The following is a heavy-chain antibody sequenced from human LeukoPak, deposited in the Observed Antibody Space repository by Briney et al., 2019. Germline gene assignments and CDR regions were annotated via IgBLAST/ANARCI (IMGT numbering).Heavy chain of an antibody. Sequence: GGSLRLSCAASGFTFSSYEMNWVRQAPGKGLEWVSYISSSGTIIHYADSAKGRFTISRDNAENSLYLQMNGLRAEDTAVYYCGRCSGGNCYSGVDVWGQGTTVTVSS. CDR1: GFTFSSYE. CDR3: GRCSGGNCYSGVDV. J-gene: IGHJ6*02. CDR2: ISSSGTII. V-gene: IGHV3-48*03. D-gene: IGHD2-15*01.